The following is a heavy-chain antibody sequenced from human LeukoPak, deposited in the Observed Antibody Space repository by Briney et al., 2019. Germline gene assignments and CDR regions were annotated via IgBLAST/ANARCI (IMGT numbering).Heavy chain of an antibody. D-gene: IGHD3-22*01. J-gene: IGHJ4*02. CDR1: GFTFISYA. CDR3: AKDRTYYYDSGGYYSDY. Sequence: GGSPRLSCAASGFTFISYAMTWVRQAPGRGLEWVSVISGSGGSTYYADSVKGRFTISRDQSKNTLFLQMNSLRAEDTAVYYCAKDRTYYYDSGGYYSDYWGQGTLVTVSS. V-gene: IGHV3-23*01. CDR2: ISGSGGST.